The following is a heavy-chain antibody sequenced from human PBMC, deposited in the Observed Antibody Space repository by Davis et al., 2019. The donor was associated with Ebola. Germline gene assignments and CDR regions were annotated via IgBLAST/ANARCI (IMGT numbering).Heavy chain of an antibody. CDR1: GYNFIAYW. CDR3: ARQGTTSWDS. CDR2: IFPDDSDA. V-gene: IGHV5-51*01. D-gene: IGHD2-2*01. Sequence: GESLKISCQGSGYNFIAYWIGWVRQMPGKGLEWMGFIFPDDSDATYSPSFQGQVTFSVDKSIRTAYLHWNSLKASDTATYYCARQGTTSWDSWGQGTLVTVSS. J-gene: IGHJ4*02.